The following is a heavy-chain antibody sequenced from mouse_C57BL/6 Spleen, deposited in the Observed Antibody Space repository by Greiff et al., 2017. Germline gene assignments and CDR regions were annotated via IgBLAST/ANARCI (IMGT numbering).Heavy chain of an antibody. Sequence: VQLQQSVAELVRPGASVKLSCTASGFTIKNTYMHWVKQRPEQGLEWIGRIDPANGNTKYAAKFQGKATITADTASNTAYLQRSSLTSENTVIYYCTIGSNYFRYAIDYWGQGTSVTVSS. J-gene: IGHJ4*01. D-gene: IGHD2-5*01. CDR3: TIGSNYFRYAIDY. CDR1: GFTIKNTY. V-gene: IGHV14-3*01. CDR2: IDPANGNT.